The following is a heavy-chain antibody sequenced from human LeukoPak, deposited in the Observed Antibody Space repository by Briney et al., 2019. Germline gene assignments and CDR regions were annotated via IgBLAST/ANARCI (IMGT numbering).Heavy chain of an antibody. CDR1: GYTFTYFY. CDR3: VRELPPPETSGWYLAY. J-gene: IGHJ4*02. CDR2: INPNIGGT. V-gene: IGHV1-2*02. D-gene: IGHD6-19*01. Sequence: ASVKVSFKASGYTFTYFYIHWVRQAPGQGPEWMGSINPNIGGTLYAQKFRGRVTMTSDTSVSTAYMELSGLRPDDTAVYYCVRELPPPETSGWYLAYWGQGTLVTVSP.